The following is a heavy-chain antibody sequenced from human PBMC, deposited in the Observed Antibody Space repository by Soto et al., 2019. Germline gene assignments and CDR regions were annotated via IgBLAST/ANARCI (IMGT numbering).Heavy chain of an antibody. CDR3: AREGEEVYYYYYIDV. CDR1: GFTFSSYA. J-gene: IGHJ6*03. V-gene: IGHV3-64*01. CDR2: ISSNGGST. D-gene: IGHD1-26*01. Sequence: GGSLRLSCAASGFTFSSYAMHWVRQAPGKGLEYVSAISSNGGSTYYANSVKGRFTISRDNSKNTLYLQMGSLRAEDMAVYYCAREGEEVYYYYYIDVWGKGTTVTVSS.